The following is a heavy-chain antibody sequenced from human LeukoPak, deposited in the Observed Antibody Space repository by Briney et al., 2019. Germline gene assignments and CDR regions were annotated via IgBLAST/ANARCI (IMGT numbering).Heavy chain of an antibody. CDR3: ARGPWGPPQWYAFDI. CDR1: GGSISSYY. CDR2: IYYSGST. J-gene: IGHJ3*02. V-gene: IGHV4-59*01. Sequence: SETLSLTCTVSGGSISSYYWSWIRQPPGKGLEWIGYIYYSGSTNYNPSLKSRVTISVDTSKNQFSLKPSSVTAADTAVYYCARGPWGPPQWYAFDIWGQGTMVTVSS. D-gene: IGHD7-27*01.